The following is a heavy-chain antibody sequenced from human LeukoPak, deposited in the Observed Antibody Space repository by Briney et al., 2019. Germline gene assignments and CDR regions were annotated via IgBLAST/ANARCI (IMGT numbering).Heavy chain of an antibody. Sequence: GESLKISCKGSGYSFTSYWIGWVRQMPGKGLEWMGIIYPGDSDTRYSPSFQGQVTISADKSISTAYLQWSGLKASDTAMYYCARLPLRLNYYYGMDVWGQGTTVTVSS. V-gene: IGHV5-51*01. D-gene: IGHD4-17*01. CDR1: GYSFTSYW. J-gene: IGHJ6*02. CDR2: IYPGDSDT. CDR3: ARLPLRLNYYYGMDV.